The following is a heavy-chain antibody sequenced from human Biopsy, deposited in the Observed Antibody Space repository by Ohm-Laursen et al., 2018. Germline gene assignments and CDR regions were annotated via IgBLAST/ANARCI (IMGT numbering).Heavy chain of an antibody. CDR3: ARWETTLGRSLDS. CDR1: VYTFTSHD. V-gene: IGHV1-8*01. Sequence: EASAKVSCNASVYTFTSHDINWVRHATGQGLEWMGWMSPNTGNTVYAQRFQDRVTMTSDTSTGTAYMELTSLTSDDTAVYFCARWETTLGRSLDSWGQGTLVAVSS. J-gene: IGHJ4*02. CDR2: MSPNTGNT. D-gene: IGHD1-26*01.